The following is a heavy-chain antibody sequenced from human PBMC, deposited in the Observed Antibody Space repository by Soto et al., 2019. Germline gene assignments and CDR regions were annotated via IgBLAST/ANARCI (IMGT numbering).Heavy chain of an antibody. D-gene: IGHD2-15*01. V-gene: IGHV3-49*03. J-gene: IGHJ3*02. CDR2: IRSKAYGGTT. CDR1: GFTFGDYA. CDR3: TRDIENCSGGSCYGAFDI. Sequence: GGSLRLSCTASGFTFGDYAMSWFRQAPGKGLEWVGFIRSKAYGGTTEYAGSVKGRFTISRDDAKSIAYLQMNSLKTEDTAVYYCTRDIENCSGGSCYGAFDIWGQGTMVTVSS.